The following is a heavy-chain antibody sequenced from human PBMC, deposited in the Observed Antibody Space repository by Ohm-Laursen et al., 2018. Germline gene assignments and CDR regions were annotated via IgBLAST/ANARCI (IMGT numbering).Heavy chain of an antibody. Sequence: SLRLSCAASGFTFSSYGMHWVRQAPGKGLEWVAVIWYDGSNKYYADSVKGRFTISRDNSKNTLYLQMNSLRAEDTAVYYCAGDRRYSGSYWGYFDYWGQGTLVTVSS. V-gene: IGHV3-33*01. CDR2: IWYDGSNK. D-gene: IGHD1-26*01. J-gene: IGHJ4*02. CDR1: GFTFSSYG. CDR3: AGDRRYSGSYWGYFDY.